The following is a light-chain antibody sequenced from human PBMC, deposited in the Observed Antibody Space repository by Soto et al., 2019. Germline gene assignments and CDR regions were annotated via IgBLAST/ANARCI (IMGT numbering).Light chain of an antibody. CDR3: QHYGSSPRT. Sequence: EIVLTQSPGTLSLSPGERATLSCRASQSLSSGQLVCYQQKPGHAPMLLIYGGSRRATGIPSRFSGRGAATYFTLTSSRLEDEDVAVYFCQHYGSSPRTFGQGTKLEIK. V-gene: IGKV3-20*01. J-gene: IGKJ2*01. CDR2: GGS. CDR1: QSLSSGQ.